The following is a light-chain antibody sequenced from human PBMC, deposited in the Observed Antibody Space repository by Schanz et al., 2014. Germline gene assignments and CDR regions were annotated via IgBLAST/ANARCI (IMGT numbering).Light chain of an antibody. Sequence: QSALTQPASVSGSPGQSITISCTGSSSDVGGYNYVSWYQQHPGKGPKLMIYDVSNRPSGVSNRFSGSKSGNTASLTISRLQAEDEADYSCSSYARSTTFVIFGGGTKLTVL. CDR3: SSYARSTTFVI. V-gene: IGLV2-23*02. CDR1: SSDVGGYNY. J-gene: IGLJ2*01. CDR2: DVS.